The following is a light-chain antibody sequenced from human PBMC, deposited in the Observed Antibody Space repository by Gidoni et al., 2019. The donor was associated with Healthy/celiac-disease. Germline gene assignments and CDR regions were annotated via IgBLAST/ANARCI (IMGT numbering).Light chain of an antibody. Sequence: QSDLTQPAPVSGSPGQSITISCTGTSSDIGSYNLVSWYQQHPGKAPKLMSYEVSKRPSGVSNRFSGSKSGNTASLTISGLQAEDEADYYCCSYAGGSTYVFATGTKVTVL. CDR2: EVS. V-gene: IGLV2-23*02. CDR3: CSYAGGSTYV. CDR1: SSDIGSYNL. J-gene: IGLJ1*01.